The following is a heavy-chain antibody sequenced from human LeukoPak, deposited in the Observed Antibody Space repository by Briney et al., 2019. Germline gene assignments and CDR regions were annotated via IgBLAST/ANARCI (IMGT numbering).Heavy chain of an antibody. D-gene: IGHD3-9*01. CDR3: STERFLYDILTGGELDY. CDR1: GFTFTDYY. CDR2: ISISGTTI. J-gene: IGHJ4*02. Sequence: GGSLRLSCAASGFTFTDYYMSWIRQAPGKGLEWVSYISISGTTIYYADSVKGRFTFSRDNAKNSLYLQMNSLRAEDTAVYYCSTERFLYDILTGGELDYWGQGTLVTVSS. V-gene: IGHV3-11*01.